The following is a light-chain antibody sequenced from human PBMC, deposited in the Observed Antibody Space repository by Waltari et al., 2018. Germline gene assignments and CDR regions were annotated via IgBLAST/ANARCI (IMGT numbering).Light chain of an antibody. J-gene: IGLJ1*01. CDR2: DVI. V-gene: IGLV2-14*03. CDR1: SSNIGAYNF. Sequence: QSALTQPASVSGSPGQSNTIPCTGTSSNIGAYNFFSWYQQHPGKAPKFLIYDVIYRPSGVSSRFSGSKSGNTASLTISGLQIEDEADYYCCSYRTPDTLVFGTGTKVTVL. CDR3: CSYRTPDTLV.